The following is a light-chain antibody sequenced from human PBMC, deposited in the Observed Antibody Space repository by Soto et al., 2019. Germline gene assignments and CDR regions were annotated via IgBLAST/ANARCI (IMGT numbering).Light chain of an antibody. CDR3: QQYHSYPLT. J-gene: IGKJ5*01. CDR2: KAS. Sequence: EIQMTQSPSTLSASVRERVTITCRASQSISAWLAWYQQKPGKAPKLLIYKASNVESGVPSRFSGSGSGTEFTLTISSLQPDDFATYYCQQYHSYPLTFGQGTRLEIK. V-gene: IGKV1-5*03. CDR1: QSISAW.